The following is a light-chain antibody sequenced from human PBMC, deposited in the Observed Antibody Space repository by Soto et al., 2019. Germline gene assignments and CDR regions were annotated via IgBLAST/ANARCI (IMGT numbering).Light chain of an antibody. CDR2: NVN. Sequence: QSVLIQPPSVSGSPGQSVTISCTGTSSDVGSYDYVSWYQQHPGTVPKPMIYNVNTRPSGVPDRFSGSKSGNTASMTISGLQAEDEADYYCSSYTSSTTWVFGGGTKLTVL. J-gene: IGLJ3*02. CDR3: SSYTSSTTWV. CDR1: SSDVGSYDY. V-gene: IGLV2-18*02.